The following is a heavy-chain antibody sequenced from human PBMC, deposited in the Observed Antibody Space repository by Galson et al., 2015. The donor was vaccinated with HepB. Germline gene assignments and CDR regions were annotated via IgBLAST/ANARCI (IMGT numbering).Heavy chain of an antibody. J-gene: IGHJ3*02. Sequence: SLRLSCAASGFTFSNYSMSWVRQAPGKGLEWVSAISGRGGSTYYADSVKGRFTIARDTSKNTLYLQMNSLRAEDTAVYYCAKLGVYCSSTSCYHDAFDIWGQGTMVTVSS. CDR2: ISGRGGST. D-gene: IGHD2-2*01. CDR3: AKLGVYCSSTSCYHDAFDI. V-gene: IGHV3-23*01. CDR1: GFTFSNYS.